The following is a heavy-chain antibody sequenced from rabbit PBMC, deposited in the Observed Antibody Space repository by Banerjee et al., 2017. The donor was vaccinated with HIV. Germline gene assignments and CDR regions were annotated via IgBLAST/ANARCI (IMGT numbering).Heavy chain of an antibody. V-gene: IGHV1S45*01. CDR3: ARDLAGVTGWNFGL. J-gene: IGHJ6*01. D-gene: IGHD4-1*01. CDR1: GFSFNTSYY. Sequence: QEQLVESGGGLVQPEGSLTLTCTASGFSFNTSYYMCWVRQAPGKGLEWIACIYTGSSGSTYYASWAKGRFTISKTSSTTVTLQMTSLTAADTATYFCARDLAGVTGWNFGLWGPGTLVTVS. CDR2: IYTGSSGST.